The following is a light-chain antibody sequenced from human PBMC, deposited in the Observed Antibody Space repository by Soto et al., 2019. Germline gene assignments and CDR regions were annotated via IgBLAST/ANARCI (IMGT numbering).Light chain of an antibody. J-gene: IGKJ3*01. CDR1: QGIRND. CDR2: AAS. CDR3: LQKYFYPFT. V-gene: IGKV1-6*01. Sequence: QMTQSPSSLSASVGDRVTITCRASQGIRNDLDWFQQKPGKAPKLLIYAASNLQSGVPARFSGSGSGTDFTLTISSLQPEDFATYYCLQKYFYPFTFGPGTKVDIK.